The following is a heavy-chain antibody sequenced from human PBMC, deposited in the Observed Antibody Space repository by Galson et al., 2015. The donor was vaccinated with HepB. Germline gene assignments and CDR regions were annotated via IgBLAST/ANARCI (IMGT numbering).Heavy chain of an antibody. CDR3: ARGHRGRVDY. CDR2: INHSGST. Sequence: ETLSLTCAVYGGSFSGYYWSWIRQPPGKGLEWIGEINHSGSTNYNPSLKSRVTISVDTSKNQFSLKLSSVTAADTAVYYCARGHRGRVDYWGQGTLVTVSS. D-gene: IGHD6-25*01. CDR1: GGSFSGYY. J-gene: IGHJ4*02. V-gene: IGHV4-34*01.